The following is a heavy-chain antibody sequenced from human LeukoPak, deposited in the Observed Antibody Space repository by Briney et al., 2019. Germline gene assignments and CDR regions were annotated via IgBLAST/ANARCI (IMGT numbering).Heavy chain of an antibody. CDR3: ARAVAGTPGYFDY. D-gene: IGHD6-19*01. CDR1: GFTFSSYS. V-gene: IGHV3-21*01. Sequence: GSLRLSCAASGFTFSSYSMNWVRQAPGKGLEWVSSISSSSGYIYYADSVKGRFTISRDNAKNSLYLQMNSLRAEDTAVYYCARAVAGTPGYFDYWGQGTLVTVSS. J-gene: IGHJ4*02. CDR2: ISSSSGYI.